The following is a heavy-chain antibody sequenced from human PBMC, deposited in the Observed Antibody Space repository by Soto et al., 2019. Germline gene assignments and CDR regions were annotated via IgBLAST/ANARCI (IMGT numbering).Heavy chain of an antibody. J-gene: IGHJ6*02. V-gene: IGHV4-38-2*02. CDR2: IYHSGST. Sequence: SETLSLTCAVSGYSISSGYYWGWIRQPPGKGLEWIGSIYHSGSTYYNPSLKSRVTISVDTSKNQFSLKLSSVTAADTAVYYCARDAYDVLTGYYYYYYYGMDVWGQGTTVTVSS. CDR1: GYSISSGYY. CDR3: ARDAYDVLTGYYYYYYYGMDV. D-gene: IGHD3-9*01.